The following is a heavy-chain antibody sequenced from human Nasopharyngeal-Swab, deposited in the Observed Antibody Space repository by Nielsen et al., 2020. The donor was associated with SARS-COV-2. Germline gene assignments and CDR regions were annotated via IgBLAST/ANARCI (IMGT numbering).Heavy chain of an antibody. Sequence: WVRQAPGQGLEWMGIINPSGGSTSYAQKFQGRVTMTRDTSTSTVYMELSSLRSEDTAVYYCARPTVVTPPSYYYYYMDVWGKGTTVTVSS. CDR2: INPSGGST. J-gene: IGHJ6*03. CDR3: ARPTVVTPPSYYYYYMDV. D-gene: IGHD4-23*01. V-gene: IGHV1-46*01.